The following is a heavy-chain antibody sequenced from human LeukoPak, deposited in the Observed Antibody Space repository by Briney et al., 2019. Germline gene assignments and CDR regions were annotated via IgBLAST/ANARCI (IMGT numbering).Heavy chain of an antibody. Sequence: SSETLSLTCTVSGGSISSSSYYWGWIRQPPGKGLEWIGSISHSGSTDYNPALRSRVTVSVNMSKNQFSLRLNSVTAADTAVYYCMRGGGIWRDPLDSWGQGTLVIVSS. D-gene: IGHD2-8*02. CDR3: MRGGGIWRDPLDS. CDR2: ISHSGST. CDR1: GGSISSSSYY. V-gene: IGHV4-39*07. J-gene: IGHJ4*02.